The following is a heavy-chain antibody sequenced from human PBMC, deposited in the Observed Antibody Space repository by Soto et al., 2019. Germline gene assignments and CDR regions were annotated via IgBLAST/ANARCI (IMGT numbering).Heavy chain of an antibody. J-gene: IGHJ3*02. CDR2: ISSSSSTI. V-gene: IGHV3-48*01. CDR1: GFTFSSYS. D-gene: IGHD2-15*01. CDR3: ARDLRDIVVVVAAGDAFDI. Sequence: GGSLRLSCAASGFTFSSYSMNWVRQAPGKGLEWVSYISSSSSTIYYADSVKGRFTISRDNAKNSLYLQMNSLRAEDTAVYYCARDLRDIVVVVAAGDAFDIWGQGTMVTVSS.